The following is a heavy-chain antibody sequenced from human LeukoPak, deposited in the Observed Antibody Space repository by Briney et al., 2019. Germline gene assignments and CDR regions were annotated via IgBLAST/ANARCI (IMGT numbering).Heavy chain of an antibody. CDR1: GFTFDDYT. Sequence: GGSLRLSCAASGFTFDDYTMHWVRQAPGKGLEWVSLISWDGGSTYYADSVKRRFTISRDNSKNSLYLQMNSLRTEDTALYYCAKEKYSGSYYDGIDYWGQGTLVTVSS. D-gene: IGHD1-26*01. V-gene: IGHV3-43*01. J-gene: IGHJ4*02. CDR2: ISWDGGST. CDR3: AKEKYSGSYYDGIDY.